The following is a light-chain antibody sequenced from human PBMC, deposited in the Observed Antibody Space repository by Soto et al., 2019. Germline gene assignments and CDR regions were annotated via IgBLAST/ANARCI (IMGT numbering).Light chain of an antibody. Sequence: IVMTQSPATLSVSPGERATLSCRASQSVSSNLAWYQQKPGQAPRLLIYGASTRATGIPARFSGSGSGKEFTLTISSLQSEDFAVYYCQQYNNWPSWTFGQGTKVDIK. V-gene: IGKV3-15*01. CDR2: GAS. J-gene: IGKJ1*01. CDR1: QSVSSN. CDR3: QQYNNWPSWT.